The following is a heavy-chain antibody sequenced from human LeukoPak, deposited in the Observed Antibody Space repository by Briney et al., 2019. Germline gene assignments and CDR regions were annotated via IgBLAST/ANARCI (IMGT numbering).Heavy chain of an antibody. CDR3: AREDVALAAFDY. CDR1: GDSISTRYY. V-gene: IGHV4-59*01. Sequence: SETLSLTCTVSGDSISTRYYWSWIRQPPGRGLEWIGYIYYSGSTSYSPSLKSRVTISVDTSKNQFSLKVNSVTAADTAVYYCAREDVALAAFDYWGQGTLVTVSS. D-gene: IGHD5-24*01. CDR2: IYYSGST. J-gene: IGHJ4*02.